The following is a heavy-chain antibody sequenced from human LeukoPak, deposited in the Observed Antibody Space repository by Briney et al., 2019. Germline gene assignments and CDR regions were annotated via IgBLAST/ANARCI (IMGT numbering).Heavy chain of an antibody. CDR3: ARGRDYDILTGYSSDAFDI. D-gene: IGHD3-9*01. CDR2: ISAYNGNT. CDR1: GYTFTSYG. V-gene: IGHV1-18*01. J-gene: IGHJ3*02. Sequence: GASVKVSCKASGYTFTSYGISWVRQAPGQGLEWMEWISAYNGNTNYAQKLQGRVTMTTDTSTSTAYMELRSLRSDDTAVYYCARGRDYDILTGYSSDAFDIWGQGTMVTVSS.